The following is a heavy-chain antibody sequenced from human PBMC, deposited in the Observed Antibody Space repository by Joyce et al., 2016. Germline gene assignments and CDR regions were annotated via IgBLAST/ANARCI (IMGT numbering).Heavy chain of an antibody. CDR1: GFTFSDYW. J-gene: IGHJ5*02. D-gene: IGHD3-10*02. CDR2: ISSDGSTT. CDR3: ARGGYYVAGADWFHP. V-gene: IGHV3-74*01. Sequence: EVQLVESGGGLVQPGGSLRLSCAASGFTFSDYWLPWVRQVPGKGLMGVSRISSDGSTTSHAYSVKGRFTISRDNAKNTLFLQMNSLRAEDTAVYYCARGGYYVAGADWFHPWGQGTLVTVSS.